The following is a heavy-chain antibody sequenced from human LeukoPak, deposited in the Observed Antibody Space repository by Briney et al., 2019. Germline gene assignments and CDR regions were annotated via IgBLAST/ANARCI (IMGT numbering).Heavy chain of an antibody. CDR3: ARGLGPTARFDY. V-gene: IGHV5-51*01. CDR2: IYPGDSDT. J-gene: IGHJ4*02. CDR1: GYIFSIYW. Sequence: GESLKISCKGSGYIFSIYWIAWVRQMPGKGLEWMGIIYPGDSDTRYSPSFQGQVTISADKSINTAYLQWSSLKASDTAIYYCARGLGPTARFDYWGQGTLVTASS. D-gene: IGHD3-16*01.